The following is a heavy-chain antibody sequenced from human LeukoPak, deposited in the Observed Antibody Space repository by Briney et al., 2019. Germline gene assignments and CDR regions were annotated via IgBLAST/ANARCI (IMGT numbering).Heavy chain of an antibody. CDR2: ISYTGGT. J-gene: IGHJ4*02. CDR1: GGSVNNGPYY. CDR3: ARILVGASFDY. Sequence: TSETLSLTCTVSGGSVNNGPYYWSWIRQHPGKGLEWIGYISYTGGTYYDPSLESRVSMSVDTSKNQFSLKLSSVTAADTAMYYCARILVGASFDYWGQGTLVTVSS. V-gene: IGHV4-31*03. D-gene: IGHD1-26*01.